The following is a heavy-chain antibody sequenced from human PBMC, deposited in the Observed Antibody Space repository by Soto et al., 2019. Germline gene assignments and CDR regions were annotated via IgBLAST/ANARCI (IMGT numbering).Heavy chain of an antibody. D-gene: IGHD6-13*01. J-gene: IGHJ6*02. CDR1: GFTFSSYG. V-gene: IGHV3-30*18. CDR2: ISYDGSNK. CDR3: AKVRRQGAAGTDYYGMDV. Sequence: GGSLRLSCAASGFTFSSYGMHWVRQAPGKGLEWVAVISYDGSNKYYADSVKGRFTISRDNSKNTLYLQMNSLRAEDTAVYYCAKVRRQGAAGTDYYGMDVWGQGTTVTVSS.